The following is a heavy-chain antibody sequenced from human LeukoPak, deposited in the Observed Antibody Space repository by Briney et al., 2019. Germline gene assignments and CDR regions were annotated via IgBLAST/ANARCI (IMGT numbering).Heavy chain of an antibody. V-gene: IGHV4-31*03. CDR3: ARDEAGARFGAYYMDV. CDR1: GGAISGGAYC. CDR2: ICNSGST. J-gene: IGHJ6*03. Sequence: SETLSLTCTGSGGAISGGAYCWSWIRQHPGKGLEWIGFICNSGSTDYNPSLKTRATISVDMSNSQFSLKLRSVTAADTAVYYCARDEAGARFGAYYMDVWGKETTVTVSS. D-gene: IGHD3-10*01.